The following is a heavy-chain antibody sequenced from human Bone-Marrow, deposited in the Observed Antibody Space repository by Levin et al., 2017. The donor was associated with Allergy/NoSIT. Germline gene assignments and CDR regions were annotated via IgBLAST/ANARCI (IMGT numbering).Heavy chain of an antibody. CDR2: IKQDGSEK. CDR1: GFTFSSYW. Sequence: GESLKISCAASGFTFSSYWMSWVRQAPGKGLEWVANIKQDGSEKYYVDSVKGRFTISRDNAKNSLYLQMNSLRAEDTAVYYCARKYSGSYLVFDYWGQGTLVTVSS. V-gene: IGHV3-7*01. J-gene: IGHJ4*02. CDR3: ARKYSGSYLVFDY. D-gene: IGHD1-26*01.